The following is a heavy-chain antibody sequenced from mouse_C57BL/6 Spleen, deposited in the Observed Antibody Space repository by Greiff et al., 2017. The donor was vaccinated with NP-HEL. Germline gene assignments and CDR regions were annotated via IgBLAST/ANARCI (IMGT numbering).Heavy chain of an antibody. CDR3: ARLEGAGYFDV. V-gene: IGHV5-17*01. D-gene: IGHD3-3*01. J-gene: IGHJ1*03. Sequence: EVQLQESGGGLVKPGGSLKLSCAASGFTFSDYGMHWVRQAPEKGLEWVAYISSGSSTIYYADTVKGRFTISRDNAKNTLFLQMTSLRSEDTAMYYCARLEGAGYFDVWGTGTTVTVSS. CDR2: ISSGSSTI. CDR1: GFTFSDYG.